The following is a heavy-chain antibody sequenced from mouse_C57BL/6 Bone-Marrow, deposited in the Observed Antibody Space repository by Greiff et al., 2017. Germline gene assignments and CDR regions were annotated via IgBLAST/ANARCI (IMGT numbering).Heavy chain of an antibody. CDR3: TGAVYYCSLDYYGMDY. CDR1: GYTFTDYE. CDR2: IDPETGGT. Sequence: QVQLQQSGAELVRPGASVTLSCKASGYTFTDYEMHWVKQTPVHGLEWIGAIDPETGGTAYNQKFKGKAILTADKSSSTAYMELRSLTSEDSAVYYCTGAVYYCSLDYYGMDYWGQGTSVTVSS. J-gene: IGHJ4*01. D-gene: IGHD1-1*01. V-gene: IGHV1-15*01.